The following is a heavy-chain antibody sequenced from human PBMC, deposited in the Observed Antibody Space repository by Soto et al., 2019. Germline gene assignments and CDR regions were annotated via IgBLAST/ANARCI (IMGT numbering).Heavy chain of an antibody. J-gene: IGHJ4*02. Sequence: ASVKVSCKVSGYTLTELSMHWVRQAPGKGLEWMGGFDPEDGETIYAQRFQGRVTMTEDTSTDTAYMELSSPRSDDTAVYYCATVTAPPRKYSGSYYIWGQGTLVTSPQ. CDR1: GYTLTELS. CDR3: ATVTAPPRKYSGSYYI. CDR2: FDPEDGET. D-gene: IGHD1-26*01. V-gene: IGHV1-24*01.